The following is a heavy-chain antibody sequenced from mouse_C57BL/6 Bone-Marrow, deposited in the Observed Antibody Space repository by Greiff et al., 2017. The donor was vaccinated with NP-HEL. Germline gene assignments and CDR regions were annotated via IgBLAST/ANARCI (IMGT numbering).Heavy chain of an antibody. D-gene: IGHD1-1*01. J-gene: IGHJ2*01. CDR3: ARSPYDGSSYGDFDY. CDR1: GYTFTDYY. V-gene: IGHV1-26*01. Sequence: EVQLQQSGPELVKPGASVKISCKASGYTFTDYYMNWVKQSHGKSLEWIGDINPNNGGTSYNQKFKGKATLTVDKSSSTAYMELRSLTSEDSAVYYCARSPYDGSSYGDFDYWGQGTTLTVSS. CDR2: INPNNGGT.